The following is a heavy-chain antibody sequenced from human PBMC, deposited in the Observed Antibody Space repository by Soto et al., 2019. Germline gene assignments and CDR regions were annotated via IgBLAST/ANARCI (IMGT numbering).Heavy chain of an antibody. V-gene: IGHV2-5*02. J-gene: IGHJ5*02. CDR2: IYWDDDK. D-gene: IGHD5-12*01. Sequence: SGPTLVNPTQTLTLTCTFSGFSLSTSGVGVGWIRQPPGKALEWLALIYWDDDKRYSPSLKSRLTITKDTSKNQVVLTMTNMDPVDTATYYCARTEYSGYTGSNWFDPWGQGTLDTVSS. CDR3: ARTEYSGYTGSNWFDP. CDR1: GFSLSTSGVG.